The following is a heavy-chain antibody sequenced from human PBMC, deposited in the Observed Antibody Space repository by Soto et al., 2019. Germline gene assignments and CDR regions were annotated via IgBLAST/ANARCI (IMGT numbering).Heavy chain of an antibody. CDR3: ARDSSMTTVTTFDY. CDR2: INADNGNT. CDR1: GYTFTSYA. Sequence: QVQLVQSGAEVKKPGASVKVSCKASGYTFTSYAMHWVRQAPGQRLEWMGWINADNGNTKYSQKFQGRVTITRDTSASTAYMELSSLRSEDTAVYYCARDSSMTTVTTFDYWGQGTLVTVSS. D-gene: IGHD4-17*01. V-gene: IGHV1-3*01. J-gene: IGHJ4*02.